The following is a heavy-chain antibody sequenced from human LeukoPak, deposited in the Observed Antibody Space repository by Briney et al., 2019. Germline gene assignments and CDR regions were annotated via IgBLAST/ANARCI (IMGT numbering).Heavy chain of an antibody. V-gene: IGHV3-21*01. CDR1: GFTFSSYS. J-gene: IGHJ4*02. CDR2: ISSSSSYI. D-gene: IGHD6-6*01. Sequence: PGGSLRLSCAASGFTFSSYSMNWVRQAPGKGLEWVSSISSSSSYIYYADSVKGRFTISRDNAKNSLYLQMNSLRAEDTAVYYCARGPYGSSPSATFDYWGQGTLVTVSS. CDR3: ARGPYGSSPSATFDY.